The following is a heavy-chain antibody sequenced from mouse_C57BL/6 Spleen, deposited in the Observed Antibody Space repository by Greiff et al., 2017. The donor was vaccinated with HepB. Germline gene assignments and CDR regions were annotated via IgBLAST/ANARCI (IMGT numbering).Heavy chain of an antibody. D-gene: IGHD2-3*01. CDR2: IRNKANGYTT. J-gene: IGHJ4*01. CDR1: GFTFTDYY. Sequence: EVQRVESGGGLVQPGGSLSLSCAASGFTFTDYYMSWVRQPPGKALEWLGFIRNKANGYTTEYSASVKGRFTISRDNSHSILYLQMNALGAEDSATYYCARYDGYHGAMDYWGQGTSVTVSS. CDR3: ARYDGYHGAMDY. V-gene: IGHV7-3*01.